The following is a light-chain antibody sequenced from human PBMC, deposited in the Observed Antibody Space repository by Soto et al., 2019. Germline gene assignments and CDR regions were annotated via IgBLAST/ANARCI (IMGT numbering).Light chain of an antibody. V-gene: IGKV3-20*01. CDR3: QQYGTSPRT. Sequence: IVLTQSAGTLSLSPGERATLSCRASQSVSNNYLAWYQQKPGQAPRLLIYGASSRATGIPDRFSGSGSGTDLTLTISRLEPEDFAVYYCQQYGTSPRTFGQGTKVDI. CDR2: GAS. CDR1: QSVSNNY. J-gene: IGKJ1*01.